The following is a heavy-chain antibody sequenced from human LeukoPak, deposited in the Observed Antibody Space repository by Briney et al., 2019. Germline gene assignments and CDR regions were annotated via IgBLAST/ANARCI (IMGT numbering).Heavy chain of an antibody. D-gene: IGHD5-18*01. CDR1: GFTFSNSW. V-gene: IGHV3-15*01. Sequence: GGSLRLSCAASGFTFSNSWMTWVRQAPGQGLEWVGRIKGRTDGGTTDYAAPVQGRFTIPRDDSKNTLYLQMRSLKTEDTAVYYCTRYSYGHSDYWGQGTLVTVSS. CDR2: IKGRTDGGTT. J-gene: IGHJ4*02. CDR3: TRYSYGHSDY.